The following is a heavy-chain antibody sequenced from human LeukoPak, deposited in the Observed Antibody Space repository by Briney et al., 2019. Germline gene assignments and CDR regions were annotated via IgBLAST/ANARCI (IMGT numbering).Heavy chain of an antibody. CDR2: IDPDVSDT. J-gene: IGHJ3*01. CDR3: ARPNITSYYDSRGYDAFDV. D-gene: IGHD3-22*01. V-gene: IGHV5-51*01. Sequence: GESLKISCKGSGYSFTSYWISWVRQMPGQGLGWMGIIDPDVSDTRYSPSFQGQVTSSADKSVRTAYLQWSSLKASDTAMYYCARPNITSYYDSRGYDAFDVWGQGTMVTVSS. CDR1: GYSFTSYW.